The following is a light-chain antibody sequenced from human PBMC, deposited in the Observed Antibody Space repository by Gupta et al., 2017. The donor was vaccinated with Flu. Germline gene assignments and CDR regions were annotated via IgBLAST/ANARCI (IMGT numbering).Light chain of an antibody. J-gene: IGLJ2*01. CDR2: RNRDGSH. CDR3: QAWGTGVVV. Sequence: QLVLTQSPSASASLGASVKLTCTLSSSYSDNAIAWHQQQPEKGPRYLMNRNRDGSHNKGDGIPDRLSGSSSGAERYLTNSNLKSEDEADYYCQAWGTGVVVFGGGTKLTVL. CDR1: SSYSDNA. V-gene: IGLV4-69*01.